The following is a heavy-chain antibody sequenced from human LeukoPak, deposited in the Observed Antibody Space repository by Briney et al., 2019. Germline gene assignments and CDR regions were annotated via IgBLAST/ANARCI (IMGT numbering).Heavy chain of an antibody. J-gene: IGHJ4*02. Sequence: ASVKVSCKASGYTFSAYYMHWVRQAPGQGLEWMGWSNPNGGGTRYAQKFQGRVTMTRDTSISTAYMELRSLRSDDTAVYYCARDGSYSDYWGQGTLVTVSS. CDR1: GYTFSAYY. V-gene: IGHV1-2*02. CDR2: SNPNGGGT. CDR3: ARDGSYSDY. D-gene: IGHD1-26*01.